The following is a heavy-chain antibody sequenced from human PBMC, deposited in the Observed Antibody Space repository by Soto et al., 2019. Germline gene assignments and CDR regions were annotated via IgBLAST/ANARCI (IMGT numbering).Heavy chain of an antibody. CDR3: TRHKIVGGYGMDV. D-gene: IGHD2-15*01. Sequence: GGSLRLSCAASGFTFSGSAMHWVRQASGKGLEWVGRIRSKANSYATAYAASVKGRFTISRDDSKNTAYLQMNSLKTEDTAVYYCTRHKIVGGYGMDVWGQGTTVTVSS. V-gene: IGHV3-73*01. J-gene: IGHJ6*02. CDR1: GFTFSGSA. CDR2: IRSKANSYAT.